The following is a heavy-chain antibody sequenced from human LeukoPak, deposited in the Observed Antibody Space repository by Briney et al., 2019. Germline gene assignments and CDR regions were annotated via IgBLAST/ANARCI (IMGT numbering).Heavy chain of an antibody. D-gene: IGHD3-10*01. J-gene: IGHJ5*02. Sequence: PGGSLRLSCAASGFTFSSFSMNWVRQAPGKGLEWVSSIARTTDYIYYADSVKGRFTISRDKAKNSLFLQMSSLRAEDTAVYYCARGGEVLLWFGELSWFDPWGQGTLVTVSS. CDR2: IARTTDYI. V-gene: IGHV3-21*01. CDR1: GFTFSSFS. CDR3: ARGGEVLLWFGELSWFDP.